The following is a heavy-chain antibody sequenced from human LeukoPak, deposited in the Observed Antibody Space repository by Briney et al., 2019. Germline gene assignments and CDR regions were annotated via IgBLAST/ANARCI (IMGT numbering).Heavy chain of an antibody. D-gene: IGHD6-13*01. Sequence: SETLSLTCTVSGGSISSYYWSWIRQPAGKGLEWIGRIYTSGSTNYNPSHKSRVTMSVDTSKNQFSLKLSSVTAADTAVYYCARSCIAAAGLYYFDYWGQGTLVTVSS. CDR3: ARSCIAAAGLYYFDY. J-gene: IGHJ4*02. CDR2: IYTSGST. CDR1: GGSISSYY. V-gene: IGHV4-4*07.